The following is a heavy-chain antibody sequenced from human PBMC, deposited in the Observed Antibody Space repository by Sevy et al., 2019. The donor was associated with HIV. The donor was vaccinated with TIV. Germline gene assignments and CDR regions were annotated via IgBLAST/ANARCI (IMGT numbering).Heavy chain of an antibody. J-gene: IGHJ4*02. CDR1: GFTFSSYA. CDR2: ISGSGGST. D-gene: IGHD3-10*01. V-gene: IGHV3-23*01. CDR3: AKDLGAYGSGSYQY. Sequence: GGSLRLTCAASGFTFSSYAMSWVRQAPGKGLEWVSAISGSGGSTYYADSVKGRFTISRDNSKNTLYLHMNSLRAEDTAVYYCAKDLGAYGSGSYQYWGQGTLVTVSS.